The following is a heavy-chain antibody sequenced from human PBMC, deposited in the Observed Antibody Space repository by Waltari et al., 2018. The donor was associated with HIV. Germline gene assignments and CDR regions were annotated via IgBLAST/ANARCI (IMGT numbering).Heavy chain of an antibody. CDR1: GFTFRNFA. Sequence: EVQLLESGGGLVQPGGSLRLSCKASGFTFRNFAMSWVRQAPGKGPEWVSALSGSGSTASYTDYVKGRLTISRDCSNNTLFLQMNNLRPEDTAVYFCARSMRDLRPSAFDVWGQGTMVAISS. CDR3: ARSMRDLRPSAFDV. CDR2: LSGSGSTA. V-gene: IGHV3-23*01. D-gene: IGHD2-8*01. J-gene: IGHJ3*01.